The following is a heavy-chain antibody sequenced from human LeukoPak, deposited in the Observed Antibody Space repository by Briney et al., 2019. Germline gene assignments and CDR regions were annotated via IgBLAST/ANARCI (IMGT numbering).Heavy chain of an antibody. Sequence: PSETLSLTCTVSGGFSSSYYWSWIRQPAGKGLEWIGRIYTSDSTNYNPSLKSRVTMSVDTSKNQFSLKLSSVTAADTAVYYCARKRDCGGDCEWYFDLWGRGTLVTVSS. D-gene: IGHD2-21*02. J-gene: IGHJ2*01. CDR3: ARKRDCGGDCEWYFDL. V-gene: IGHV4-4*07. CDR1: GGFSSSYY. CDR2: IYTSDST.